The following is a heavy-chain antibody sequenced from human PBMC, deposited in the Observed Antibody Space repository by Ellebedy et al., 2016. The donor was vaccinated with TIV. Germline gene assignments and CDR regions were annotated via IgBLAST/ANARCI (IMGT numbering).Heavy chain of an antibody. CDR1: GGSISNYY. D-gene: IGHD2/OR15-2a*01. CDR2: MDTSGSS. V-gene: IGHV4-4*07. J-gene: IGHJ2*01. Sequence: MPSETLSLTCTVSGGSISNYYWSWIRQPAGKGLEWIGRMDTSGSSNYNPSLKSRVTMSVDTSKNQFSLKLSSVTAADTAVYYCAGDPTMESILLGYRNWYFDLWGRGTLVTVSS. CDR3: AGDPTMESILLGYRNWYFDL.